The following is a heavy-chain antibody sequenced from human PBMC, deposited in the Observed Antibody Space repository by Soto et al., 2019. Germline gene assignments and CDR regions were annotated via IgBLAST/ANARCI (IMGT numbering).Heavy chain of an antibody. CDR1: GYTFTSYG. Sequence: ASVKVSCKASGYTFTSYGISWVRQAPGQGLEWMGWISAYNGNTNYAQKLQGRVTMTTDTSTSTAYMELRSLRSDDTAVYYCARDYGSGSYYPWSAPCGQGTLVTVSS. D-gene: IGHD3-10*01. CDR2: ISAYNGNT. CDR3: ARDYGSGSYYPWSAP. J-gene: IGHJ5*02. V-gene: IGHV1-18*01.